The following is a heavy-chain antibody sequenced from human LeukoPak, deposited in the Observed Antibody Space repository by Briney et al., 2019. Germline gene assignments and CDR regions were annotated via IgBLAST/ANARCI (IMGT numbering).Heavy chain of an antibody. CDR1: GYTFTGYY. Sequence: ASVKVSCTASGYTFTGYYMHWVRQAPGQGLEWMGRINPNSGGTNYAQKFQGRVTMTRDTSISTAYMELSRLRSDDTAVYYCAREGKYSSGLSLGYWGQGTLVTVSS. V-gene: IGHV1-2*06. J-gene: IGHJ4*02. CDR2: INPNSGGT. D-gene: IGHD6-19*01. CDR3: AREGKYSSGLSLGY.